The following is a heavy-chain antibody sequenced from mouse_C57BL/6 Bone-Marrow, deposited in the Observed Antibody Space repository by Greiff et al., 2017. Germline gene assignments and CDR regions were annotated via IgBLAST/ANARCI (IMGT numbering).Heavy chain of an antibody. CDR2: LDPENGDT. V-gene: IGHV14-4*01. CDR1: GFNIKDDY. J-gene: IGHJ2*01. CDR3: TFYSNYYFDY. Sequence: VQLQQSGAELVRPGASVKLSCTASGFNIKDDYMHWVKQRPEQGLEWIGWLDPENGDTEYASKIQGKATITADTSSNTAYLQLSSRTSEDTAVYYCTFYSNYYFDYWGQGTTLTVSS. D-gene: IGHD2-5*01.